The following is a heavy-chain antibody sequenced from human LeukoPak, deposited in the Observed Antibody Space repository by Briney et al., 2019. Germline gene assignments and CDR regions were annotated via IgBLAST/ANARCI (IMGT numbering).Heavy chain of an antibody. CDR2: IIPIFGTA. D-gene: IGHD1-14*01. V-gene: IGHV1-69*05. CDR1: GGTFSSYA. J-gene: IGHJ4*02. CDR3: ARAPRNSSTMLDY. Sequence: SVKVSCKASGGTFSSYAISWVRQAPGQGLEWMGGIIPIFGTANYAHRFQGRVIMTRDTSTSTAYMDLSSLRSEDTAVYHCARAPRNSSTMLDYWGQGTLVTVSS.